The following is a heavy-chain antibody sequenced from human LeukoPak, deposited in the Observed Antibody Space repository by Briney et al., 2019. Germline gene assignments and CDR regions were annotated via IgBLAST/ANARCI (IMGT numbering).Heavy chain of an antibody. Sequence: GGSLRLSCAASGFTFSSYGMHWVRQAPGKGLERVAVISYDGSNKYYADSVKGRFTISRDNSKNTLYLQMNSLRAKNTAVYYCAKDGRIAAAGTRGRQPFDYWGQGTLVTVSS. CDR3: AKDGRIAAAGTRGRQPFDY. V-gene: IGHV3-30*18. J-gene: IGHJ4*02. D-gene: IGHD6-13*01. CDR1: GFTFSSYG. CDR2: ISYDGSNK.